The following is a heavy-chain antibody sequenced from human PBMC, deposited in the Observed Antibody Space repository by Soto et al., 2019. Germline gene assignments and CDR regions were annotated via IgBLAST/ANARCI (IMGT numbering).Heavy chain of an antibody. Sequence: ESLKISCTSSGCSFAGYWITWVRQKPGKGLEWMGRIDPSDSQTYYSPSFRGHVTISVTKSITTVFLQWSSLRASDTAMYYCARQIYDSDTGPNFQYYFDSWGQGTPVTVSS. CDR2: IDPSDSQT. CDR1: GCSFAGYW. D-gene: IGHD3-22*01. J-gene: IGHJ4*02. CDR3: ARQIYDSDTGPNFQYYFDS. V-gene: IGHV5-10-1*01.